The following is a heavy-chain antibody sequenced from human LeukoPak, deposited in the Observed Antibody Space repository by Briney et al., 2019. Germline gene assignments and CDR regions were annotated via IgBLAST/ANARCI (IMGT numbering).Heavy chain of an antibody. V-gene: IGHV5-51*01. CDR1: GYSFTTYC. Sequence: GEPLKISCKGSGYSFTTYCVAGVRQMPGKGLEWMGIIYPGDSDTRYSPSFQGQVTISADKSISTAYLQWSSLKASDTAMYYCARLFSSSTGWFDPWGQGTLVAVSS. CDR2: IYPGDSDT. D-gene: IGHD2-15*01. J-gene: IGHJ5*02. CDR3: ARLFSSSTGWFDP.